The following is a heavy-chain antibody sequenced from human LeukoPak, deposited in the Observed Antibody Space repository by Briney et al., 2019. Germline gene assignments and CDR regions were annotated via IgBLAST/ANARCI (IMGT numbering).Heavy chain of an antibody. Sequence: ASVKVSCKVSGYTLTELSMHWVRQAPGKGLEWMGGFDPEDGETIYAQKFQGRVTMTEDTSTDTAYMELSSLRSEDTAVYYCATDYVIPGMVATLNFDYWGQGTLVTVPS. D-gene: IGHD1-26*01. V-gene: IGHV1-24*01. CDR3: ATDYVIPGMVATLNFDY. CDR1: GYTLTELS. CDR2: FDPEDGET. J-gene: IGHJ4*02.